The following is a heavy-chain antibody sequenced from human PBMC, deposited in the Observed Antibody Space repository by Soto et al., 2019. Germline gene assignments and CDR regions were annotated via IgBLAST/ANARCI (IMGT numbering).Heavy chain of an antibody. CDR3: ARDQLDREQLWFSDDPRYYYGMDV. V-gene: IGHV3-21*01. CDR2: ISSSSSYI. CDR1: GFTFSSYS. J-gene: IGHJ6*02. D-gene: IGHD5-18*01. Sequence: GGSLRLSCAASGFTFSSYSMNWVRQAPGKGLEWVSSISSSSSYIYYADSVKGRFTISRDNAKNSLYLQMNSLRAEDTAVYYCARDQLDREQLWFSDDPRYYYGMDVWGQGTTVTVSS.